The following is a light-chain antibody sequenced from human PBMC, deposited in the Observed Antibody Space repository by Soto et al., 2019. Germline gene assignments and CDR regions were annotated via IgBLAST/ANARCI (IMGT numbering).Light chain of an antibody. CDR3: QQYDTSPRT. CDR2: AAS. J-gene: IGKJ1*01. CDR1: QSLSSGY. Sequence: EIVLTQSPGTLSLSPGERATLSCRASQSLSSGYLAWYQQKPGQAPRILIYAASSRATGIPDRLSGSGSGTDFSLTINRLEPEDSAVYYCQQYDTSPRTFGQGTKVDIK. V-gene: IGKV3-20*01.